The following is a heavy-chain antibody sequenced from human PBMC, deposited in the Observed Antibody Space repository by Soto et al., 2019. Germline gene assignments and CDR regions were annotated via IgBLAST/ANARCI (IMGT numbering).Heavy chain of an antibody. CDR3: AKDPPRDYGDYGGYYYYGMDV. D-gene: IGHD4-17*01. Sequence: GGSLRLSCAASGFTFSSYAMSWVRQAPGKGLEWVSAISGSGGSTYYADSVKGRFTISRDNSKNTLYLQMNSLRAEDTAVYYCAKDPPRDYGDYGGYYYYGMDVWGQGTTVTVSS. CDR1: GFTFSSYA. J-gene: IGHJ6*02. CDR2: ISGSGGST. V-gene: IGHV3-23*01.